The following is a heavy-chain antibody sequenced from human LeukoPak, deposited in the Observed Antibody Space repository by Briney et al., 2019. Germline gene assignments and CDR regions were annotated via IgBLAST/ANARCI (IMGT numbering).Heavy chain of an antibody. CDR2: INPSGGST. CDR3: ARDSISGSFKVGFDY. Sequence: GASVKVSCKASGYTFTSYYMHWVRQAPGQGLEWMGIINPSGGSTSYAQKFQGRVTMTRDMFTSTVYMELSSLRSEDTAVYYCARDSISGSFKVGFDYWGQGTLVTVSS. CDR1: GYTFTSYY. J-gene: IGHJ4*02. D-gene: IGHD1-26*01. V-gene: IGHV1-46*01.